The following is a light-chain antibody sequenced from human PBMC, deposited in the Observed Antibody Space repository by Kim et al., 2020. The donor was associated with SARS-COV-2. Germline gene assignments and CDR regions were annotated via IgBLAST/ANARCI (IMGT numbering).Light chain of an antibody. V-gene: IGLV3-19*01. CDR1: SLRSYY. J-gene: IGLJ2*01. Sequence: VAVGKTVRITCQGDSLRSYYATWYQQKPGQAPILIIYGKNNRPSGIPDRFSGSSSGNTASLTITGTQAGDEADYYCNSRDSNDNVVFGGGTKLTVL. CDR3: NSRDSNDNVV. CDR2: GKN.